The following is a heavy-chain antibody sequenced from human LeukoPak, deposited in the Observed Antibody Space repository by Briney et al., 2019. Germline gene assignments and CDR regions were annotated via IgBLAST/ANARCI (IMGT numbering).Heavy chain of an antibody. CDR2: ISSSGSTI. CDR3: ARREGSWYYFDY. V-gene: IGHV3-48*03. Sequence: HPGGSLRLSCAASGFTFSSYEMNWVRQAPGKGLEWVSYISSSGSTIYYADSVKGRFTISRDNAKNSLYLQMNSLRAEDTALYYCARREGSWYYFDYWGQGTLVTVSS. D-gene: IGHD6-13*01. J-gene: IGHJ4*02. CDR1: GFTFSSYE.